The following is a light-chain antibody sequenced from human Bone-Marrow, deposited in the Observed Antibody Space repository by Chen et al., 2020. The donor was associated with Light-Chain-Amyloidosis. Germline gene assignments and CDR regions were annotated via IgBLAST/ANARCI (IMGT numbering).Light chain of an antibody. CDR1: DLPTKY. Sequence: SYELTQPPSVSVIPGKQARITCSGDDLPTKYAYWYQQKPGQAPVLVIHRDTERPSGISERFSGSSSGTTATLTISGVQAEDEADYHCQSADSSGTYEVIFGGGTKLTVL. J-gene: IGLJ2*01. CDR2: RDT. V-gene: IGLV3-25*03. CDR3: QSADSSGTYEVI.